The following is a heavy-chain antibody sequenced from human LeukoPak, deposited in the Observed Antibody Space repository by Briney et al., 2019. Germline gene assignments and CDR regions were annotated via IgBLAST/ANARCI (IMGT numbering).Heavy chain of an antibody. J-gene: IGHJ3*02. Sequence: SETLSLTCTVSGGSISSYYWSWIRQPPGKGLEWIGYIYYSGSTNYNPSLKSRVTISVDTSENQFSLKLSSVTAADTAVYYCASDRIEVDAFDIWGQGTMVTVSS. CDR3: ASDRIEVDAFDI. V-gene: IGHV4-59*01. CDR2: IYYSGST. D-gene: IGHD2-15*01. CDR1: GGSISSYY.